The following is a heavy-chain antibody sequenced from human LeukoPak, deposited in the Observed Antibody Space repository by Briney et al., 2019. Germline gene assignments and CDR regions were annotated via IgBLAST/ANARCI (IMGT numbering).Heavy chain of an antibody. V-gene: IGHV1-69*01. D-gene: IGHD5-24*01. CDR1: GYSFTSYW. Sequence: KISCKGSGYSFTSYWISWVRQAPGQGLEWMGGIIPIFGTANYAQKFQGRVTITADESTSTAYMELSSLRSEDTAVYYCAGGRRDGYNLQGDYWGQGTLVTVSS. J-gene: IGHJ4*02. CDR2: IIPIFGTA. CDR3: AGGRRDGYNLQGDY.